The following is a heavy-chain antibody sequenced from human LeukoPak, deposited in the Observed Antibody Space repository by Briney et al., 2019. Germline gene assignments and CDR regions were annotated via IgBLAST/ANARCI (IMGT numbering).Heavy chain of an antibody. CDR2: IKEDGSEK. CDR1: GFTFSTYW. J-gene: IGHJ4*02. V-gene: IGHV3-7*01. D-gene: IGHD3-22*01. CDR3: ARDSSGYQ. Sequence: GGSLRLSCAASGFTFSTYWMSWVRQAPGKGLEWVANIKEDGSEKYYGDSVKGRFTISRGNTKNSLYLQVNSLRAEDTAVYYCARDSSGYQWGQGTLVTVSS.